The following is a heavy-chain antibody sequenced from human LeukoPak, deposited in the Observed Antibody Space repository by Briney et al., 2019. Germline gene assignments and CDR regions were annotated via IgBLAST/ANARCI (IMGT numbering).Heavy chain of an antibody. J-gene: IGHJ4*02. Sequence: GGSLRLSCAASGFTFDGCAMHWVRQAPGKGLEWVSSISWNSGSIDYADSVKGRFTISRDNAKNSLYLQMNSLRAEDTALYHCAKDKFPGAVAEVAFDYWGQGTLVTVSS. D-gene: IGHD6-19*01. CDR2: ISWNSGSI. CDR1: GFTFDGCA. CDR3: AKDKFPGAVAEVAFDY. V-gene: IGHV3-9*01.